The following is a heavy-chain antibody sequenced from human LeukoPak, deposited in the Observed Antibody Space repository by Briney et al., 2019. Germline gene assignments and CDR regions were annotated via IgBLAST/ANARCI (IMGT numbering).Heavy chain of an antibody. CDR3: ARDRDYGGNSWYFDL. Sequence: ASVKVSCKTSGYTFAAYYIHWVRQAPGQGLEWMGWISAYNGNTNYAQKLQGRVTMTTDTSTSTAYMELRSLRSDDTAVYYCARDRDYGGNSWYFDLWGRGTLVTVSS. J-gene: IGHJ2*01. CDR2: ISAYNGNT. CDR1: GYTFAAYY. D-gene: IGHD4-23*01. V-gene: IGHV1-18*04.